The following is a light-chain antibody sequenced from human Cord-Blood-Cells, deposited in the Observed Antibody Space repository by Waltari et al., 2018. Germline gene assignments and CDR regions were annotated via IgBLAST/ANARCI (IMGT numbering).Light chain of an antibody. CDR2: GAS. CDR3: QQYNNWPRT. CDR1: QSVSSN. J-gene: IGKJ1*01. V-gene: IGKV3D-15*01. Sequence: EIVMTQSPATLSVSPGERVTLSCRASQSVSSNLAWYQQKPGQAPRLLIYGASTRATGIPARFSCSGSGTEFTLTISSLQSEDFAVYYCQQYNNWPRTFGQGTKVEIK.